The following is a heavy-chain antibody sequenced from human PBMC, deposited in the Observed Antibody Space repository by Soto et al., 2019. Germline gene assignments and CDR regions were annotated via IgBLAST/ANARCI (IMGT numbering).Heavy chain of an antibody. CDR3: AQADYGDYGFDY. Sequence: EVQLLESGGGLVQPGGSLRLLCAASGFTFSDYAMSWVRHAPGKGLEWVSGISGSGDSTYYADSVKGRFTISRDNSKNTLYQQMNSLRAEDTAVYYCAQADYGDYGFDYWGQGTLVTVSS. V-gene: IGHV3-23*01. J-gene: IGHJ4*02. CDR1: GFTFSDYA. CDR2: ISGSGDST. D-gene: IGHD4-17*01.